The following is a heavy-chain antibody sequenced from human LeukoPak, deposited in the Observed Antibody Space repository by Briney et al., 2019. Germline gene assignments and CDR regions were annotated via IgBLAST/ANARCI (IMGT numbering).Heavy chain of an antibody. CDR2: MNPNSGDT. CDR3: ARGPAGDY. V-gene: IGHV1-8*01. J-gene: IGHJ4*02. Sequence: ASVKVSCKASGYTFTSYDICWVRQATGQGLEWMGWMNPNSGDTGYAQKFQGRVTMTRDTSISTAYMKLSSLRSDDTAVYYCARGPAGDYWGQGTLVTVSS. CDR1: GYTFTSYD.